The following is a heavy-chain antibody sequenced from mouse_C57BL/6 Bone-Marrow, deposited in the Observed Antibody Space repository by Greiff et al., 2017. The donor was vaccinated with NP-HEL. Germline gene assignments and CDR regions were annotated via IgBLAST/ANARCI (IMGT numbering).Heavy chain of an antibody. Sequence: QVQLQQSGAELVKPGASVKMSCKASGYTSTSYWITWVKQRPGQGLEWIGDIYPGSGSTNYNEKFKSKATLTVDTSSSTAYMQLSSLTSEDSAVYYCARKELTTDDYWGQGTTLTVSS. V-gene: IGHV1-55*01. CDR2: IYPGSGST. CDR3: ARKELTTDDY. J-gene: IGHJ2*01. D-gene: IGHD1-1*01. CDR1: GYTSTSYW.